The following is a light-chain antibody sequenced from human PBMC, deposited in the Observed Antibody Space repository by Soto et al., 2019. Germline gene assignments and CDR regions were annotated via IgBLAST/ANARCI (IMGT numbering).Light chain of an antibody. CDR1: QSVGSK. CDR3: QEYNNWPQT. V-gene: IGKV3-15*01. Sequence: EMVMTQSPATLYVSPGESATLSCRASQSVGSKLAWDQQKPGQXXXXXXYGASTRATGTPTRFSGSGSGTDFTLSISSLQSEDFAVYYCQEYNNWPQTFGQGTKVDIK. J-gene: IGKJ1*01. CDR2: GAS.